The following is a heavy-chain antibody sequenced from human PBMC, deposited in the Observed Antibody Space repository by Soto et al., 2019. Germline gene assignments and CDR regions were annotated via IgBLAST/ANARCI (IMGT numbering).Heavy chain of an antibody. CDR2: IIPIFGTA. J-gene: IGHJ4*02. CDR3: ARAQGYSGYDGLSN. Sequence: QVQMVQSGAEVKKPGSSVKVSCKASGGTFSSYAISWVRQAPGQGLEWMGGIIPIFGTANYAQKFQGRVTITADESTSTAYMELSSLRSEDTAVYYCARAQGYSGYDGLSNWGQGTLVTVSS. D-gene: IGHD5-12*01. V-gene: IGHV1-69*12. CDR1: GGTFSSYA.